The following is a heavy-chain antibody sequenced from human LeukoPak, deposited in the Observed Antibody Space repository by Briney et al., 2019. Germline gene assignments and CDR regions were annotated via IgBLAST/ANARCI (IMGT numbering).Heavy chain of an antibody. J-gene: IGHJ4*02. V-gene: IGHV3-74*01. Sequence: PGGSLRLSCAASGFTFSSYWMHWVRQAPGKGLVWVSRINSDGSSTSYADSVKGRFTISRDNAKNTLYLQMNSLSAGDTAVYYCARWASPPLDFDYWGQGTLVTVSS. CDR3: ARWASPPLDFDY. CDR1: GFTFSSYW. CDR2: INSDGSST.